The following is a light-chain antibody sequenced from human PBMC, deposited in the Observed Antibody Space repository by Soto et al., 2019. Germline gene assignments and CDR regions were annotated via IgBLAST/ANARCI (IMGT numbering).Light chain of an antibody. CDR1: QSVTNKR. CDR3: QQYGGSPYT. J-gene: IGKJ2*01. V-gene: IGKV3-20*01. Sequence: EIVLTQSPDTLSLFPGERATLSCSASQSVTNKRLAWYQQKPGQAPRLLIYGASSRAGGIPDKFSGSGSGTDFTLTINRLEPEEFAVYYCQQYGGSPYTFAQGTKLEI. CDR2: GAS.